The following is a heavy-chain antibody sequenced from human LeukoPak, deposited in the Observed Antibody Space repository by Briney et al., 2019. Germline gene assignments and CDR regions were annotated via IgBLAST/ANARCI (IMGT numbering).Heavy chain of an antibody. CDR2: INPSGGST. D-gene: IGHD1-26*01. Sequence: ASVKVSCKASGYIFTSYHIHWVRQAPGQGLEWMGIINPSGGSTNYAQKFQGRVTMTRDMSTSTVYMELTSLRFEDTAVYYCARGAHVRYYRGAFDIWGQGTMVTVPS. J-gene: IGHJ3*02. CDR1: GYIFTSYH. V-gene: IGHV1-46*01. CDR3: ARGAHVRYYRGAFDI.